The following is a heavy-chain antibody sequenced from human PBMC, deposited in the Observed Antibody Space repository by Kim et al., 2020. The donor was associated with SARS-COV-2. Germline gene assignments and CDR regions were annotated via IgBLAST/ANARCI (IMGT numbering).Heavy chain of an antibody. CDR2: ISGSGGST. CDR1: GFTFSSYV. Sequence: GGSLRLSCAASGFTFSSYVMSWVRQAPGKGLEWVSAISGSGGSTYYADSVKGRFTISRDNSKNTLFLHMSSLRADDTAVYYCANPLPTSETYYYYVLDVWGQGTTVTVSS. V-gene: IGHV3-23*01. CDR3: ANPLPTSETYYYYVLDV. J-gene: IGHJ6*02. D-gene: IGHD5-12*01.